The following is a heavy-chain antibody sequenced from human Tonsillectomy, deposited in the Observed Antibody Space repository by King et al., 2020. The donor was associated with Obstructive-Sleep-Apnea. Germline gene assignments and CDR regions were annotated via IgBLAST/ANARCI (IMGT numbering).Heavy chain of an antibody. CDR1: GFTFRRYD. J-gene: IGHJ4*02. CDR2: ISSSGSYI. Sequence: VQLVESGGGLIRPGGSLRLSCAASGFTFRRYDMYWVRQAPGKGLEWVSSISSSGSYIYYAGSVKGRFSISRDNTKNSVSLQINSLRAEDTAVYYCARADYYGSGYFDYWGQGTLVTVSS. V-gene: IGHV3-21*01. D-gene: IGHD3-10*01. CDR3: ARADYYGSGYFDY.